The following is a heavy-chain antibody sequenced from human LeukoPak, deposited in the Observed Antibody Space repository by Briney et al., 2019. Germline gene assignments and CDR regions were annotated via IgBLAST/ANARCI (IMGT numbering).Heavy chain of an antibody. D-gene: IGHD3-22*01. CDR1: GFTFSNAW. J-gene: IGHJ1*01. CDR2: IKSKTHGGTT. Sequence: PGGSLRLSCAASGFTFSNAWMTWLRQAPGKGLEWVGRIKSKTHGGTTDYAAPVEGRFTISRDDSKNTLYLQMNSLKTEDTAVYYCTTPYYDSSGYSLWGQGTLVTVSS. V-gene: IGHV3-15*01. CDR3: TTPYYDSSGYSL.